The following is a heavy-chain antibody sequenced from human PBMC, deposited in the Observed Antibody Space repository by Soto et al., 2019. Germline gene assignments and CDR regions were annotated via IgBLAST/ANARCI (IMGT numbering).Heavy chain of an antibody. CDR2: IIPVFGIV. CDR1: GGTPSNSA. J-gene: IGHJ6*02. V-gene: IGHV1-69*01. Sequence: QVQLVQSGAEVKKPGSSVKVSCQASGGTPSNSAMSWVRQAPGQGLEWMGGIIPVFGIVNYAQKLQGRVTITADESTNTAYMDLSSLRSDDTAVYYCASGRIVVVGSRAYYGMDVWGQGTTVTVSS. CDR3: ASGRIVVVGSRAYYGMDV. D-gene: IGHD6-19*01.